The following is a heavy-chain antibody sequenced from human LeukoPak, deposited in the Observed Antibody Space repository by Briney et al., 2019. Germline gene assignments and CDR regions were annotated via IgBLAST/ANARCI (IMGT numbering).Heavy chain of an antibody. V-gene: IGHV4-59*01. CDR2: FSYGGST. CDR3: ARDLDTTVTMKGMDV. CDR1: GGSIRSYY. D-gene: IGHD4-17*01. Sequence: PSETLSLTCTVSGGSIRSYYWSWIRQSPGKGLEWIGSFSYGGSTNYNPSLESRVSISVDTSKNHFSLNLTSVTAADAAVYYCARDLDTTVTMKGMDVWGKGTTVTVSS. J-gene: IGHJ6*04.